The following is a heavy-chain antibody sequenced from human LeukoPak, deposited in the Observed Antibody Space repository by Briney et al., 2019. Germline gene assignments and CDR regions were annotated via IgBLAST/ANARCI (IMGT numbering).Heavy chain of an antibody. V-gene: IGHV3-48*02. CDR2: IYSSDTT. CDR1: GFTFSGYA. J-gene: IGHJ3*02. CDR3: ARDLHYAFDI. Sequence: GGSLRLSCTASGFTFSGYAMNWVRQAPGKGLEWVSHIYSSDTTYADSVKGRFTISRDNAKNSLYLQMNSLRDENTAVYYCARDLHYAFDIWGQGTMVTASS. D-gene: IGHD3-10*01.